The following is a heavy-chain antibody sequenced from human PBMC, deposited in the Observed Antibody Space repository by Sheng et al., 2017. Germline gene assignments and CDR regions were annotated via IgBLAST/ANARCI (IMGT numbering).Heavy chain of an antibody. Sequence: QVQLVESGGGVVQPGRSLRLSCAASGFTFSSYAMHWVRQAPGKGLEWVAVISYDGSNKYYADSVKGRFTISRDNSKNTLYLQMNSLRAEDTAVYYCARAGCSSTSCYKPYYYYYMDVWGQGTTVTVSS. D-gene: IGHD2-2*02. CDR1: GFTFSSYA. J-gene: IGHJ6*03. CDR2: ISYDGSNK. CDR3: ARAGCSSTSCYKPYYYYYMDV. V-gene: IGHV3-30*04.